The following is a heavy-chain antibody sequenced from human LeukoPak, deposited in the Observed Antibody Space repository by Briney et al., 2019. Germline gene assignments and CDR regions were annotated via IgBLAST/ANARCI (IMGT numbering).Heavy chain of an antibody. CDR3: ARVDVVVLWGFDY. J-gene: IGHJ4*02. CDR2: INHSGST. CDR1: GGSFSGYY. V-gene: IGHV4-34*01. Sequence: SETLSLTCAVYGGSFSGYYWSWIRQPPGKGLEWIGEINHSGSTNYNPSLKSRVTISVDTSKNQFSLKLSSVTAADTAVYYCARVDVVVLWGFDYWGQGTLVTVSS. D-gene: IGHD2-21*01.